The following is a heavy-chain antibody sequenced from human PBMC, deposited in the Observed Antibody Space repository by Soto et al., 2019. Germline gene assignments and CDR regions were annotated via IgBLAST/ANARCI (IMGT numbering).Heavy chain of an antibody. CDR3: ARMGDFWSGPGELDP. D-gene: IGHD3-3*01. J-gene: IGHJ5*02. V-gene: IGHV4-39*01. Sequence: QLQLRESGPGLVKPSETLSLTCTVSGGSISSSGYYWAWNRQSPGKGLEWIGSVYYNGFTYYNPSLKSRVTISVDTSKNQFSLKLTSVTAADTAVYYCARMGDFWSGPGELDPWGQGTLVTVSS. CDR2: VYYNGFT. CDR1: GGSISSSGYY.